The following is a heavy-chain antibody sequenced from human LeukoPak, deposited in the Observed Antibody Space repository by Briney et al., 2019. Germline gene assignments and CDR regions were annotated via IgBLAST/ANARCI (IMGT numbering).Heavy chain of an antibody. V-gene: IGHV3-33*01. CDR2: IWYDGSHR. CDR3: VRDNAAADGALDY. CDR1: GFTFSSHG. D-gene: IGHD5-24*01. Sequence: GGSLRLSCVASGFTFSSHGVHWVRQAPGKGLEWVAVIWYDGSHRYYPDSVEGRFTISRDNSKNTLFLQMDSLRVDDTAVYYCVRDNAAADGALDYWGQGSLVTVSS. J-gene: IGHJ4*02.